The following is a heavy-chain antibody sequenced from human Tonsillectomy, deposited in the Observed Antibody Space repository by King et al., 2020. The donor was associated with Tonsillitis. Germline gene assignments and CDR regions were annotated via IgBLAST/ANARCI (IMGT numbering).Heavy chain of an antibody. D-gene: IGHD6-19*01. CDR1: GGSFSGYY. V-gene: IGHV4-34*01. J-gene: IGHJ4*02. CDR3: ARAVGYSSGWYVGY. Sequence: VQLQQWGAGLLKPSETLSLTCAVSGGSFSGYYWSWIRQPPGKGLEWIGEINHSGSTNYNPSLKSRVTISVDTSKNQFSLKLSSVTAADTAVYYCARAVGYSSGWYVGYWGQGTLVTVSS. CDR2: INHSGST.